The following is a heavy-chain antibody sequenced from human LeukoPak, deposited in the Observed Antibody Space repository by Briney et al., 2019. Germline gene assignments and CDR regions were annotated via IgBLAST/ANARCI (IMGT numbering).Heavy chain of an antibody. Sequence: PGGSLRLSCAASGFTFSNYVMHWVGQAPGKGLECLAVISHDGSTKDYADSVKGRFTISRDNTQNTLYLQMNSLRGEDTAVYYCARDYRYGMDVWGLGTTVTVSS. D-gene: IGHD3-16*02. CDR2: ISHDGSTK. V-gene: IGHV3-30-3*01. J-gene: IGHJ6*02. CDR1: GFTFSNYV. CDR3: ARDYRYGMDV.